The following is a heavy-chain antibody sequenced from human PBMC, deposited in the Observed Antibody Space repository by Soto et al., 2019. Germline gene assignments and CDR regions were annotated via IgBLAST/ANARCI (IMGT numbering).Heavy chain of an antibody. Sequence: GASVKVSCKASGYTFTSYGISWARQAPGQGLEWMGWISAYNGNTNYAQKLQGRVTMTTDTSTSTAYMELRSLRSDDTAVYYCARDSVVAAIFFRNWFDPWGQGTLVTVSS. CDR2: ISAYNGNT. D-gene: IGHD2-15*01. CDR3: ARDSVVAAIFFRNWFDP. V-gene: IGHV1-18*01. J-gene: IGHJ5*02. CDR1: GYTFTSYG.